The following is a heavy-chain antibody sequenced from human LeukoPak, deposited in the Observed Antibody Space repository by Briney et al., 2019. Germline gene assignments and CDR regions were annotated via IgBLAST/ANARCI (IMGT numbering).Heavy chain of an antibody. CDR3: ARTPTVWGSYRYTSDY. V-gene: IGHV4-38-2*01. D-gene: IGHD3-16*02. Sequence: PSETLSLTCAVSGYSISSGYYWGWIRQPPGKGLEWIGYIYYSGSTYYNPSLKSRVTISVDTSKNQFSLKLSSVTAADTAVCYCARTPTVWGSYRYTSDYWGQGTLVTVSS. CDR1: GYSISSGYY. J-gene: IGHJ4*02. CDR2: IYYSGST.